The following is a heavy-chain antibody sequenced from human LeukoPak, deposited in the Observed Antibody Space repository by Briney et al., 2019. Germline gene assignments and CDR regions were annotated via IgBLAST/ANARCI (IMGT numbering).Heavy chain of an antibody. CDR2: VWSGGNNK. D-gene: IGHD1-26*01. J-gene: IGHJ4*02. Sequence: GGSLRLSCEASGFIFTTYGMHWVRQAPGKGLEWVAVVWSGGNNKYYSDSVKGRFTISRDNSKNRLYLEMNSLRAEDTAVYYCAKDGQVGAIGYFDYRGQGTLVTVSS. V-gene: IGHV3-33*06. CDR1: GFIFTTYG. CDR3: AKDGQVGAIGYFDY.